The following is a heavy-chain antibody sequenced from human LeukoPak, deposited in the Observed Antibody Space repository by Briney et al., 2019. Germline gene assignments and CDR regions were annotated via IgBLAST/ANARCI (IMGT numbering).Heavy chain of an antibody. D-gene: IGHD3-22*01. J-gene: IGHJ4*02. CDR1: GYTFIGYY. V-gene: IGHV1-2*02. CDR2: INPNSGGT. CDR3: ATVDEYYYDSSGYSRY. Sequence: ASVKVSCKASGYTFIGYYMHWVRQAPGRGLEWMGWINPNSGGTNYAQKFQGRVTMTRDTSISTAYMELSRLKSDDTAVYYCATVDEYYYDSSGYSRYWGQGTLVTVSS.